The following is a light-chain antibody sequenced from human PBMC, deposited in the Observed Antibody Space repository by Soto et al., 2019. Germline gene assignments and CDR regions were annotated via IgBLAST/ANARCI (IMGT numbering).Light chain of an antibody. J-gene: IGLJ2*01. CDR3: GTWDSSLSAAVV. CDR1: SSNIGNNY. Sequence: QSVLTQPPSVSAAPGQKVTISCSGSSSNIGNNYVSWYQQLPGTAPKLLIYDNNKRPSGIPDRFSGSKSGTSATLGITGLQTGDEADYYCGTWDSSLSAAVVFGVGTKLTVL. CDR2: DNN. V-gene: IGLV1-51*01.